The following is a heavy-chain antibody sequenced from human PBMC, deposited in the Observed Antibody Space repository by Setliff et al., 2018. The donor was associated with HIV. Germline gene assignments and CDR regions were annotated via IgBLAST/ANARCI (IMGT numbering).Heavy chain of an antibody. CDR2: ISSDAVTSTI. Sequence: GGSLRLSCAASGFTFGSYSMNWVRQAPGKGLEWVSTISSDAVTSTIYYADSVKSRFTISRDNAKNSLYLQMNSLRAEDTAVYYCASRSDYWGQGTLVTVSS. V-gene: IGHV3-48*01. J-gene: IGHJ4*02. CDR1: GFTFGSYS. CDR3: ASRSDY.